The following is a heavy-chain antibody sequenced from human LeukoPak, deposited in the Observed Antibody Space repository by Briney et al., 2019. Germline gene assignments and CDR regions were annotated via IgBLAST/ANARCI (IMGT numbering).Heavy chain of an antibody. V-gene: IGHV4-61*02. Sequence: SETLSLTCTVSGGSISSSSYYWSWIRQPAGKGLEWIGRIYTSGSTNYNPSLKSRVTMSVDTSKNQFSLKLSSVTAADTAVYYCARVSGYDSTDYWGQGTLVTVSS. J-gene: IGHJ4*02. CDR2: IYTSGST. D-gene: IGHD5-12*01. CDR3: ARVSGYDSTDY. CDR1: GGSISSSSYY.